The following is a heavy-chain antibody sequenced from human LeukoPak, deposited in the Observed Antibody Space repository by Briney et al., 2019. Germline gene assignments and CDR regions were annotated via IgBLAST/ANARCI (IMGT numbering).Heavy chain of an antibody. CDR2: IYHSGST. J-gene: IGHJ4*02. D-gene: IGHD2-2*01. CDR3: ARASIDCSSTSCYAFDY. V-gene: IGHV4-4*02. CDR1: GGSISSSNW. Sequence: SGTLSLTCAVSGGSISSSNWWSWVRQPPGKGLEWIGEIYHSGSTNYNPSLKSRVTISVDKSKNQFSLKLSSVPAADTAVYYCARASIDCSSTSCYAFDYWGQGTLVTVSS.